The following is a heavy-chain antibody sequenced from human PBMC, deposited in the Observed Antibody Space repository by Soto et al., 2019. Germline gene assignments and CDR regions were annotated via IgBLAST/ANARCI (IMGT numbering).Heavy chain of an antibody. CDR2: ISTYNGDT. V-gene: IGHV1-18*01. Sequence: QVQLVQSGAEVRKPGASVKVSCKASGYTFSTSGMSWLRQAPGQGLEWMGWISTYNGDTNDAPKFQDRVTMTSDTSTSKVYMELASLRSDDTAVYYRARAGAAPYYYYGMDVWGQGTRVTVSS. CDR3: ARAGAAPYYYYGMDV. J-gene: IGHJ6*02. CDR1: GYTFSTSG. D-gene: IGHD2-15*01.